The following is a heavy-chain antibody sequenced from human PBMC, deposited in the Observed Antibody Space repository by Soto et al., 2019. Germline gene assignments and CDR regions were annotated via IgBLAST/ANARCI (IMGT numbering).Heavy chain of an antibody. D-gene: IGHD3-3*01. CDR1: GYIFTSYW. V-gene: IGHV5-51*01. Sequence: GESLKISCNGSGYIFTSYWIGWVRQMPGKGLEWMGIIYPGDSDTRYSPSFQGQVTISADKSISTAYLQWSSLKASDTAMYYCARLRYYDFWSGPYGMDVWGQGTTVTVSS. CDR2: IYPGDSDT. CDR3: ARLRYYDFWSGPYGMDV. J-gene: IGHJ6*02.